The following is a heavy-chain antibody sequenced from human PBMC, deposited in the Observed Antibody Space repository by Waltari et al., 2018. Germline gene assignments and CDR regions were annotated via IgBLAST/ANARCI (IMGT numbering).Heavy chain of an antibody. CDR1: GFTFSSYW. J-gene: IGHJ4*02. V-gene: IGHV3-7*04. D-gene: IGHD4-17*01. Sequence: GESGGGLVQPGGSLRLSCSASGFTFSSYWMSWVRQAPGKGLEWVANIKQEGSEKYYVDSVKCRFTIYRDNSKNSLYLQMNSLRAEDTAVYYCATALNYGDYGVDYWGQGTLVTVSS. CDR2: IKQEGSEK. CDR3: ATALNYGDYGVDY.